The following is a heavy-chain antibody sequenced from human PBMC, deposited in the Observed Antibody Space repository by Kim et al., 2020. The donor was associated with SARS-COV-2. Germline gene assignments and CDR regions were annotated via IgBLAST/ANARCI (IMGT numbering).Heavy chain of an antibody. CDR2: ISSSSSYI. J-gene: IGHJ4*02. Sequence: GGSLRLSCAASGFTFSSYSMNWVRQAPGKGLEWVSSISSSSSYIYYADSVKGRFTISRDNAKNSLYLQMNSLRAEDTAVYYCARICMTTVTHYFDYWGQGTLVTVSS. V-gene: IGHV3-21*01. CDR3: ARICMTTVTHYFDY. D-gene: IGHD4-17*01. CDR1: GFTFSSYS.